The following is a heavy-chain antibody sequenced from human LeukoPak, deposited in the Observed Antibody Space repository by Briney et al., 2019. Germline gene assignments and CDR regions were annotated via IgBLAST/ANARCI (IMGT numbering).Heavy chain of an antibody. D-gene: IGHD3-22*01. J-gene: IGHJ3*02. CDR2: IYTSGST. V-gene: IGHV4-4*07. CDR3: AKGIVVVITDAFDI. CDR1: GGSISSYY. Sequence: SETLSLTCTVSGGSISSYYWSWIRQPAGKGLEWIGRIYTSGSTNYNPSLKSRVTMSVDTSKNQFSLKLSSVTAADTAVYYCAKGIVVVITDAFDIWGQGTMVTVSS.